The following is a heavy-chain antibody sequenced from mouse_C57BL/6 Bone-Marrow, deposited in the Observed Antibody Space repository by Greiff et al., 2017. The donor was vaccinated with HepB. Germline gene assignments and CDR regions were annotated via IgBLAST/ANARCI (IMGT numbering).Heavy chain of an antibody. D-gene: IGHD1-1*02. CDR1: GFTFSDYG. J-gene: IGHJ3*01. CDR2: ISNGSSTI. Sequence: VQLKESGGGLVKPGGSLKLSCAASGFTFSDYGMHWVRQAPEKGLEWVAYISNGSSTIYYADTVKGRFTISRDNAKNTLFLQMTSLRSEDTAMYYCARPGGPWFAYWGQGTLVTVSA. CDR3: ARPGGPWFAY. V-gene: IGHV5-17*01.